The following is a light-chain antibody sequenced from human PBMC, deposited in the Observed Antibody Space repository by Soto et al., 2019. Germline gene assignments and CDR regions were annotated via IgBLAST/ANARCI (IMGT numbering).Light chain of an antibody. V-gene: IGKV3-11*01. CDR1: QSVSSY. J-gene: IGKJ1*01. CDR3: QQRSNWPA. Sequence: EIVLTQSPATLSLSPGERATLSCRASQSVSSYLAWYQQKPGQAPRLLIYDASNRATGIPARFSGSGSGTDFTLTSSSLEPEDVAVYYCQQRSNWPAFGQGTKVEIK. CDR2: DAS.